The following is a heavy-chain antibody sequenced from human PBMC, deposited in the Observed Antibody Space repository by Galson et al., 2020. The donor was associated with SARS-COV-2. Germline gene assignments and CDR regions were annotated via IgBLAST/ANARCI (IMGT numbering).Heavy chain of an antibody. CDR3: VRDPSVGTFDF. Sequence: KIGESLKISCKASGYSFTTYWINWVRQMPGKGLEWVGRIDPSDGYTTYSPSFQGRVTFSTDKSLTTAYLRWRSLQASDTAIYYCVRDPSVGTFDFWGQGTLVTVSS. V-gene: IGHV5-10-1*01. D-gene: IGHD1-1*01. J-gene: IGHJ4*02. CDR1: GYSFTTYW. CDR2: IDPSDGYT.